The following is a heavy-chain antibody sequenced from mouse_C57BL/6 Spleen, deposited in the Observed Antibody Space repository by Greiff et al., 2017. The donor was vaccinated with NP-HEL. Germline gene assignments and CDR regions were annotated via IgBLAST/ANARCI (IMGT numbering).Heavy chain of an antibody. CDR1: GFTFSSYA. Sequence: EVMLVESGEGLVKPGGSLKLSCAASGFTFSSYAMSWVRQTPEKRLEWVAYISSGGDYIYYADTVQGRFTISRDNARNTLYLQMSSLKSEDTATYYCTSEWVVTDYYAMDYWGQGTSVTVSS. CDR2: ISSGGDYI. J-gene: IGHJ4*01. CDR3: TSEWVVTDYYAMDY. D-gene: IGHD1-1*01. V-gene: IGHV5-9-1*02.